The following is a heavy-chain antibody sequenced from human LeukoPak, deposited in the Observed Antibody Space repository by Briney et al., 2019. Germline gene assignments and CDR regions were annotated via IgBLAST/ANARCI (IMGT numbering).Heavy chain of an antibody. D-gene: IGHD6-13*01. CDR3: ARVQSSSWPSFDY. CDR1: GGSISSSSFY. V-gene: IGHV4-39*07. CDR2: IYYSGST. Sequence: SETLSLTCTVSGGSISSSSFYWGWIRQPPGKGLEWIGSIYYSGSTYYNPSLKSRVTISVDTSKSQFSLKLSSVTAADTAVYYCARVQSSSWPSFDYWGQGTLVTVSS. J-gene: IGHJ4*02.